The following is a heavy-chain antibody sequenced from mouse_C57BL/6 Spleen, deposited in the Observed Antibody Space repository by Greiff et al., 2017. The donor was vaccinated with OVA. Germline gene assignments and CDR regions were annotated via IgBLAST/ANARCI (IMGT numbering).Heavy chain of an antibody. CDR2: IYPGDGDT. Sequence: VQLQQSGPELVKPGASVKISCKASGYAFSSSWMNWVKQRPGKGLEWLGRIYPGDGDTNYNGKFKGKATLTADKSSSTAYMQLSSLTSEDSAVYFCARASYSNYDYYYAMDYWGQGTSVTVSS. D-gene: IGHD2-5*01. CDR3: ARASYSNYDYYYAMDY. V-gene: IGHV1-82*01. CDR1: GYAFSSSW. J-gene: IGHJ4*01.